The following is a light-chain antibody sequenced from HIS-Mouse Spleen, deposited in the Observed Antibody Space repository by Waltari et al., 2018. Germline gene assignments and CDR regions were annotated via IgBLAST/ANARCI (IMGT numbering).Light chain of an antibody. V-gene: IGKV1-9*01. J-gene: IGKJ4*01. CDR2: AAS. CDR3: QQYDNLPLT. Sequence: LTQSPATLSLSPRERATLSCRASQGISSYLAWYQQKPGKAPKLLIYAASTLQSGVPSRFSGSGSGTDFTFTISSLQPEDIATYYCQQYDNLPLTFGGGTKEEIK. CDR1: QGISSY.